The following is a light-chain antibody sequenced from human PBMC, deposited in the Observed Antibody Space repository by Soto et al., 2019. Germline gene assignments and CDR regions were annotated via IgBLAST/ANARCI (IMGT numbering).Light chain of an antibody. CDR1: QSIGNY. CDR2: AES. V-gene: IGKV1-39*01. Sequence: DIQMSQSPSSLPASVGDRVSSICRTSQSIGNYLIWYQQKLGNRPKLLIYAESTLQSGVPSRFSGSGSGTDFTLTISSLQPEDFATYYCQQSYRTPTVGQGTRLEIK. CDR3: QQSYRTPT. J-gene: IGKJ5*01.